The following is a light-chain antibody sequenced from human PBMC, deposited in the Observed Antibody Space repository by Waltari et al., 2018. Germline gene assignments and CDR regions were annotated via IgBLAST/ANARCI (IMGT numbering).Light chain of an antibody. Sequence: QSVLTQPPSASGTPGQRVTISCSGSSSDIGTNYVFWYQQLPGTAPKLLIFRNNRRPSRVPDRFSGSKSGTSASPDISGLRSEDEADYYCAAWDDRQSGPYWVFGGGTKLTVL. V-gene: IGLV1-47*01. CDR3: AAWDDRQSGPYWV. CDR1: SSDIGTNY. J-gene: IGLJ3*02. CDR2: RNN.